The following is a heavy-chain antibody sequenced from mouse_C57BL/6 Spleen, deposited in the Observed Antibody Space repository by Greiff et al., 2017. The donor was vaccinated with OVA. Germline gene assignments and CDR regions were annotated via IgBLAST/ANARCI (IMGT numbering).Heavy chain of an antibody. J-gene: IGHJ1*03. V-gene: IGHV1-61*01. CDR1: GYTFTSYW. CDR3: ARRGYSNYPYWYFDV. Sequence: QVQLQQPGAELVRPGSSVKLSCKASGYTFTSYWMDWVKQRPGQGLEWIGNIYPSDSETNYNQKFKDKATLTVDKSSTTAYLQLSSLTSEDSAVYYCARRGYSNYPYWYFDVWGTGTTVTVSS. CDR2: IYPSDSET. D-gene: IGHD2-5*01.